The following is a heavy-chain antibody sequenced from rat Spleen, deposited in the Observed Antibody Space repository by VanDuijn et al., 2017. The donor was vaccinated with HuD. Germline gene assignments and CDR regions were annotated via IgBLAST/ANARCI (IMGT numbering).Heavy chain of an antibody. CDR2: ISPGGGGT. V-gene: IGHV5-31*01. CDR3: TREIAAISTGYFDY. CDR1: GITFNNFW. Sequence: EVQLVESGGGLVQPGRSLKLSCVASGITFNNFWMSWIRQAPGKGLEWVASISPGGGGTYYSESVKGRFTISRDNTKKTLYLQMNSLRSEDTATYYCTREIAAISTGYFDYWGQGVMVTVSS. J-gene: IGHJ2*01. D-gene: IGHD1-2*01.